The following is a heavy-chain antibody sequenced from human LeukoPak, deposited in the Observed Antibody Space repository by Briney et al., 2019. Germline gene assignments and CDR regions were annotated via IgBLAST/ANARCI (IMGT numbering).Heavy chain of an antibody. Sequence: GGSLRLSCAASGFTFSSYVMHWVRQAPGKGLEWVAIISYDGSNEYYADSVKGRFTISRDNSKNTLYLQMNSLNTEDTAVYYCARADSSGYYYFDCWGQGTLVTVSS. V-gene: IGHV3-30*04. D-gene: IGHD3-22*01. J-gene: IGHJ4*02. CDR2: ISYDGSNE. CDR3: ARADSSGYYYFDC. CDR1: GFTFSSYV.